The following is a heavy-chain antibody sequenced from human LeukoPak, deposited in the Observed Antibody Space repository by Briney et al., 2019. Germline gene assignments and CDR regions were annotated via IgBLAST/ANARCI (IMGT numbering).Heavy chain of an antibody. CDR1: GYTFTDYY. D-gene: IGHD3-10*01. CDR2: INPNSGGT. J-gene: IGHJ6*03. CDR3: ARDRGRISDYYGSGSSLHYCMDV. V-gene: IGHV1-2*02. Sequence: ASVKVSCKASGYTFTDYYMHWVRQAPGQGLEWVGYINPNSGGTNYAQKFQGRVTMTRDTSISTAYTDLSRLTSDDTAIYYCARDRGRISDYYGSGSSLHYCMDVWGKGTTVTVSS.